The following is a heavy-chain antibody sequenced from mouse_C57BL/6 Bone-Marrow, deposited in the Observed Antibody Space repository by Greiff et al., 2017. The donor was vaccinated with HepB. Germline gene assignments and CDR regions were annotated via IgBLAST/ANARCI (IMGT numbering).Heavy chain of an antibody. D-gene: IGHD2-1*01. CDR1: GYTFTDYY. CDR2: IYPGSGNT. Sequence: VQLQQSGAELVRPGASVKLSCKASGYTFTDYYINWVKQRPGQGLEWIARIYPGSGNTYYNEKFKGKATLTAEKSSSTAYMQLSSLTSEDSAVYFCARDGNYPMDYWGQGTSVTVSS. CDR3: ARDGNYPMDY. J-gene: IGHJ4*01. V-gene: IGHV1-76*01.